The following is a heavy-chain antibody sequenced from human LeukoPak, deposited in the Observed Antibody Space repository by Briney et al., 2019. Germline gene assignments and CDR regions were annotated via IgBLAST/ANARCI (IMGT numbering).Heavy chain of an antibody. D-gene: IGHD2-15*01. V-gene: IGHV3-23*01. Sequence: GGSLRLSCAASGFTFSSYAMSWVRQAPGKGLEWVSAISGSGGNTYYADSVKGRFTISRDNSKNTLYLQMNSLRAEEPALYYCAKRRHVSTLPTRSLFDYWPQGTLLTVPS. CDR1: GFTFSSYA. CDR2: ISGSGGNT. CDR3: AKRRHVSTLPTRSLFDY. J-gene: IGHJ4*02.